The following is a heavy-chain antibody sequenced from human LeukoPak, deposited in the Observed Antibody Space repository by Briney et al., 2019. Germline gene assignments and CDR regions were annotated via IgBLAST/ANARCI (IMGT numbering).Heavy chain of an antibody. D-gene: IGHD4-23*01. J-gene: IGHJ3*02. CDR3: ARVNDYGGNDDAFDI. CDR1: GFTFSSYE. Sequence: PGGSLRLSCAASGFTFSSYEMNWVRQAPGKGLEWVSYIRSSGSIIFYADSVKGRFTISRDNAKNSLYLQMNSLRAVDTAVYYCARVNDYGGNDDAFDIWGQGTMVTVSS. CDR2: IRSSGSII. V-gene: IGHV3-48*03.